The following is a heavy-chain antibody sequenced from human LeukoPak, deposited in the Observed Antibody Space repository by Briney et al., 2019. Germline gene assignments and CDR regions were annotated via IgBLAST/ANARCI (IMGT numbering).Heavy chain of an antibody. CDR3: ARYALITGSRWLDP. J-gene: IGHJ5*02. CDR1: GFTFSRYW. D-gene: IGHD3-9*01. V-gene: IGHV3-7*01. Sequence: GGSLRLSCAASGFTFSRYWMSWVRQAPGKGLAWEAHIKQDGSEKYYVDSVRGRFIISRDNANNSLCLQMNGLRGEDTAIYYCARYALITGSRWLDPWGQGTLVTVSS. CDR2: IKQDGSEK.